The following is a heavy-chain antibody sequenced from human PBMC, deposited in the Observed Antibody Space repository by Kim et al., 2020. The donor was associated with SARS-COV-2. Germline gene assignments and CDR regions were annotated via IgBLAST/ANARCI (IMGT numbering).Heavy chain of an antibody. V-gene: IGHV3-9*01. CDR2: ISWNSGSI. Sequence: GGSLRLSCAASGFTFGDYAMHWVRQAPGKGLEWVSGISWNSGSIGYADSVKGRFTISRDNAKNSLYLQMNSLRAEDTALYYCAKDLARFGELLQVNWFDPWGQGTLVTVSS. D-gene: IGHD3-10*01. CDR3: AKDLARFGELLQVNWFDP. CDR1: GFTFGDYA. J-gene: IGHJ5*02.